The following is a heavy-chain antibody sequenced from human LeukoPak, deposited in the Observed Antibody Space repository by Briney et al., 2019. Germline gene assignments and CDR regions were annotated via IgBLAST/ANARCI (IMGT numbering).Heavy chain of an antibody. CDR2: ISSSGSTI. D-gene: IGHD3-22*01. V-gene: IGHV3-48*03. CDR1: GFTFSSYE. J-gene: IGHJ4*02. CDR3: ARGEYYYDSSGIEVPDY. Sequence: PGGSLRLSCAASGFTFSSYEMNWVRQAPGKGLEWVSYISSSGSTIYYADSVKGRFTISRDNAKNSLYLQKNSLRAEDTAVYYCARGEYYYDSSGIEVPDYWGQGTLVTVSS.